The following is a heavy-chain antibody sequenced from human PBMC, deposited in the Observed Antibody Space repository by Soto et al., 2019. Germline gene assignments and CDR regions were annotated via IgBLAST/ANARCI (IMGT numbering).Heavy chain of an antibody. CDR2: IYHIGST. Sequence: SETLSLTCAVSGGSITSSNWWSWVRQPPGKGLEWIGEIYHIGSTNYNPSLKSRVTISVDRSKNQFSLKLSSVTAADTAVYYCARDYYYDSSAYRYYFDYWGQGTLVTVSS. CDR3: ARDYYYDSSAYRYYFDY. V-gene: IGHV4-4*02. D-gene: IGHD3-22*01. J-gene: IGHJ4*02. CDR1: GGSITSSNW.